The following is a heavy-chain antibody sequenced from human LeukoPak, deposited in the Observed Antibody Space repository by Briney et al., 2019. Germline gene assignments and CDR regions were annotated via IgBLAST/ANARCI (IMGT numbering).Heavy chain of an antibody. CDR3: ARVTGYMIADYFDY. D-gene: IGHD3-22*01. Sequence: SETLSLTCTVSGGSISSYYWSWIRQPPGKGLEWIGYIYYSGSTNYNPSLKSRVTISVDTSKNQFSLRLSSVTAADTAVYYCARVTGYMIADYFDYWGQGTLVTVSS. V-gene: IGHV4-59*01. J-gene: IGHJ4*02. CDR1: GGSISSYY. CDR2: IYYSGST.